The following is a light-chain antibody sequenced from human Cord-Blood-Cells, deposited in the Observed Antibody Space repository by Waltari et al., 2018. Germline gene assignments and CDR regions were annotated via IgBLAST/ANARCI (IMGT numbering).Light chain of an antibody. CDR1: SSNIGAGYD. CDR3: QSYDSSLSVV. V-gene: IGLV1-40*01. Sequence: QSVLTQPPSVSGAPGQRVTISCTGRSSNIGAGYDVHWYQQLPGTAPKLLIYGNSNRPSGVPHRFSGSKSGTSASLAITGLQAEDEADYYCQSYDSSLSVVFGGGTKLTVL. J-gene: IGLJ2*01. CDR2: GNS.